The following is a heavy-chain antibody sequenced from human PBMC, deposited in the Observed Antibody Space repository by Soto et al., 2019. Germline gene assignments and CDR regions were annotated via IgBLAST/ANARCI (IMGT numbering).Heavy chain of an antibody. CDR2: ISWNSGSI. CDR3: AKAVGSYGNFDY. D-gene: IGHD5-18*01. V-gene: IGHV3-9*01. Sequence: EVQLVESGGGLVQPGRSLRLSCAASGFTFDDYAMHWVRQAPGKGLEWVSGISWNSGSIGYAASVKGRFTISRDNGKNALYLQMNSLRAEDPALYYCAKAVGSYGNFDYWGEGTLVTVSS. CDR1: GFTFDDYA. J-gene: IGHJ4*02.